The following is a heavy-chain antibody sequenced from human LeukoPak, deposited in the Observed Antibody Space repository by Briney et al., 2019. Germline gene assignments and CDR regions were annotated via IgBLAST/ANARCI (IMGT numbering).Heavy chain of an antibody. D-gene: IGHD1-26*01. Sequence: PGGSLRLSCAASGFTFSSYAMYWVRQAPGKGLEWVAFIRYDGSNKYYADSVKGRFTISRDNSKNTLYLQMNSLRAEDTAVYYCAKDSGSYWVDYYYMDVWGKGTTVTVSS. CDR3: AKDSGSYWVDYYYMDV. CDR2: IRYDGSNK. J-gene: IGHJ6*03. CDR1: GFTFSSYA. V-gene: IGHV3-30*02.